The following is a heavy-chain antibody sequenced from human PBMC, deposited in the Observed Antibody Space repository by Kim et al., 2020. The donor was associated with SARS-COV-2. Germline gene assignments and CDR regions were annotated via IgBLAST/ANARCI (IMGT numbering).Heavy chain of an antibody. CDR3: ARGEGGYCSSTSCRSLYFGMDV. CDR2: ISYDGSNK. V-gene: IGHV3-30*04. Sequence: GGSLRLSCAASGFTFSSYAMHWVRQAPGKGLEWVAVISYDGSNKYYADSVKGRFTISRDNSKNTLYLQMNSLRAEDTAVYYCARGEGGYCSSTSCRSLYFGMDVWGQGTTVTVSS. CDR1: GFTFSSYA. J-gene: IGHJ6*02. D-gene: IGHD2-2*01.